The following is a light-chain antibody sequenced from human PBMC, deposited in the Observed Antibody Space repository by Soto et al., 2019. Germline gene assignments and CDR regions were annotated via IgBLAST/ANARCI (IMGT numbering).Light chain of an antibody. V-gene: IGLV2-14*03. J-gene: IGLJ3*02. CDR2: DVN. CDR1: SSDVGGFNY. Sequence: QSALTQPASVSGSPGQSIAISCTGSSSDVGGFNYVSWYQQHPGKAPKLMIYDVNTRPSGVSNRFSGSKSGNTASLTISGLQADDEADYYCCSHTTTSAVVLFGGGTKLTVL. CDR3: CSHTTTSAVVL.